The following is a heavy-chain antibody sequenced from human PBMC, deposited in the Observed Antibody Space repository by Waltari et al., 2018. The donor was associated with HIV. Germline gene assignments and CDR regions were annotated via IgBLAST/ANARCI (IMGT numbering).Heavy chain of an antibody. CDR1: GYTFTGYY. D-gene: IGHD1-26*01. CDR3: AREWDPTGGTFDY. V-gene: IGHV1-2*04. J-gene: IGHJ4*02. Sequence: HLVQSGAEVKKPGASVKVSCKASGYTFTGYYMHWVRQAPGQGLEWMGWIKKQNCGKKYEKKFKGWVTMTRDTSISTAYMERSRRRSDDTAVYYCAREWDPTGGTFDYWGQGTLVTVSS. CDR2: IKKQNCGK.